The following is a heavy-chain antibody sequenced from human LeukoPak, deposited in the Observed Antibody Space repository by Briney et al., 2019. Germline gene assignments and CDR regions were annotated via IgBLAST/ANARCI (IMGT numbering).Heavy chain of an antibody. CDR3: ARTRRGLRLGELSLVDY. D-gene: IGHD3-16*02. CDR2: IYPGDSDT. V-gene: IGHV5-51*01. J-gene: IGHJ4*02. Sequence: GESLKISCKGSGYSFTSSWIGWVRQMPGKGLEWMGIIYPGDSDTRYSPSFQGQVTISADKSISTAYLQWSSLKASDTAIYYCARTRRGLRLGELSLVDYWGQGTLVTVSS. CDR1: GYSFTSSW.